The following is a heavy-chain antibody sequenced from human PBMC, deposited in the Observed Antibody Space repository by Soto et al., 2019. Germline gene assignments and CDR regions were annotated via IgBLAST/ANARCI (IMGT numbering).Heavy chain of an antibody. Sequence: QITLKESGPTVVKPTETLTLTCTFSGFSLTTSGVGVGWVRQSPGKAPEWLALIYWDDDKRYSTSLNSRLIITKDTSKHQVVLTLANVDLADTATYYCAHRVLRTVFGLVTTTAIYFDFWGPGTPVVVSS. J-gene: IGHJ4*02. CDR1: GFSLTTSGVG. V-gene: IGHV2-5*02. CDR2: IYWDDDK. D-gene: IGHD3-3*01. CDR3: AHRVLRTVFGLVTTTAIYFDF.